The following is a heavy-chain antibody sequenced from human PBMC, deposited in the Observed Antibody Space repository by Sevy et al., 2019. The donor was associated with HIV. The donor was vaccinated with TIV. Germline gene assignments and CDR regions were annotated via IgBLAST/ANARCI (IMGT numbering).Heavy chain of an antibody. CDR2: ISGSGGST. CDR3: VRTPDERWLQFRDPGHFDY. J-gene: IGHJ4*02. Sequence: GGSLRLSCAASGFTFSSYAMSWVRQAPGKGLEWVSAISGSGGSTYYADSVKGRFTISRDNSKNTLYLQMNSLRAEDTAVYYCVRTPDERWLQFRDPGHFDYWGQGTLVTVSS. V-gene: IGHV3-23*01. D-gene: IGHD5-12*01. CDR1: GFTFSSYA.